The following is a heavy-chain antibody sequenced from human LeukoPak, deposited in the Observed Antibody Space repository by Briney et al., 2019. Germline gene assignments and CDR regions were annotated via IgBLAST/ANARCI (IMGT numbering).Heavy chain of an antibody. D-gene: IGHD2-15*01. CDR1: GFIVSSSC. J-gene: IGHJ4*02. CDR3: ARDLTLAY. CDR2: IYPGGTT. Sequence: GGSLRLSCAASGFIVSSSCMSWVRQAPGKGLEWVSVIYPGGTTYYADSVKDRFSISRDNSKNTLYLQMNRLRADDTAVFYCARDLTLAYWGQGTLVTVSS. V-gene: IGHV3-66*01.